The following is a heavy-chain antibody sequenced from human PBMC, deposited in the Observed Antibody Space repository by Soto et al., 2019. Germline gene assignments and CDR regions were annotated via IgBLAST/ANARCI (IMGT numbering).Heavy chain of an antibody. CDR2: ISRSGSVI. D-gene: IGHD2-15*01. CDR3: ESDSPAVALGH. CDR1: GFTFSDSY. Sequence: GGSLRLSCAASGFTFSDSYMSWIRQAPGQGPEWVSYISRSGSVIYYADSVKGRFTVSRDDGKNSLYLQMNSLRAEDTAVYYCESDSPAVALGHWGRVTLVTVCS. V-gene: IGHV3-11*01. J-gene: IGHJ4*02.